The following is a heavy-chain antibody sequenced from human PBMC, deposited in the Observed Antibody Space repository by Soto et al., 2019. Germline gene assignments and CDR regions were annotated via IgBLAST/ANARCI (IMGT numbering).Heavy chain of an antibody. D-gene: IGHD3-10*01. CDR1: GYSFTSYW. CDR2: IYPGDSDT. J-gene: IGHJ6*03. V-gene: IGHV5-51*01. CDR3: ARHGHSGSGSYYYYYYMDV. Sequence: GESLKISCKGSGYSFTSYWIGWVRQMPGKGLEWMGIIYPGDSDTRYSPSFQGQVTGSADKSSSNAYLQWSSLKASDTAMYYCARHGHSGSGSYYYYYYMDVWGKGTTVTVSS.